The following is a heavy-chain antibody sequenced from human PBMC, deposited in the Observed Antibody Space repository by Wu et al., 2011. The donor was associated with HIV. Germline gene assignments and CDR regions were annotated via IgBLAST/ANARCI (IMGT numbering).Heavy chain of an antibody. CDR3: AGSYYNSYYYYGXDV. CDR1: GYTFTSYG. Sequence: QVQLVQSGAEVKKPGASVKVSCKASGYTFTSYGISWVRQAPGQGLEWMGWISAYNGNTNYAQKLQGRVTMTTDTSTSTAYMELRSLRSDDTAVYYXAGSYYNSYYYYGXDVSGKGHGLPSPQ. D-gene: IGHD3-10*01. J-gene: IGHJ6*04. V-gene: IGHV1-18*01. CDR2: ISAYNGNT.